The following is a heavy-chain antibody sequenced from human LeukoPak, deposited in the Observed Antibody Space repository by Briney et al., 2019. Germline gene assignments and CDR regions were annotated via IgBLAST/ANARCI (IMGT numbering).Heavy chain of an antibody. J-gene: IGHJ4*02. V-gene: IGHV1-2*02. D-gene: IGHD6-19*01. CDR3: ATTYSSGWYFDY. CDR1: GYTFTSYA. Sequence: ASVKVSCKASGYTFTSYAMNWVRQAPGQGLEWMGWINPNSGGTNYAQKFQGRVTMARDTSISTAYMELSRLRYDDTAVYYCATTYSSGWYFDYWGQGTLVTVSS. CDR2: INPNSGGT.